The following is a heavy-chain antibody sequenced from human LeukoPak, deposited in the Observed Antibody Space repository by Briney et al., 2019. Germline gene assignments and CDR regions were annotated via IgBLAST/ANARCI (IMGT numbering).Heavy chain of an antibody. D-gene: IGHD3-16*02. CDR2: IIPIFGTA. CDR3: ARGYDYVWGSYRSILASRYKFDY. V-gene: IGHV1-69*01. Sequence: SVKVSCKASGGTFSSYAISWLRQAPGQGLEWMGGIIPIFGTANYAQKFQGRVTITADESTSTAYLELSSLRSEDTAVYYCARGYDYVWGSYRSILASRYKFDYWGQGTLVTVSS. CDR1: GGTFSSYA. J-gene: IGHJ4*02.